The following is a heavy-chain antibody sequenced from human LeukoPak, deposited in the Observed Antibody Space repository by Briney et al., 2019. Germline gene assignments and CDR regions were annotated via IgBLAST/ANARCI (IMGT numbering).Heavy chain of an antibody. CDR2: ISAYNGYT. Sequence: ASVKVSCKASGYTFTSYGISWVRQAPGQGLEWMGWISAYNGYTNYAQKLQGRVTMTTDTATSTAYMELRSLRSDGPAVYYCARDLTPRRNYDSSGYQIVPAFWGQGTLVTVSS. V-gene: IGHV1-18*01. CDR1: GYTFTSYG. D-gene: IGHD3-22*01. J-gene: IGHJ4*02. CDR3: ARDLTPRRNYDSSGYQIVPAF.